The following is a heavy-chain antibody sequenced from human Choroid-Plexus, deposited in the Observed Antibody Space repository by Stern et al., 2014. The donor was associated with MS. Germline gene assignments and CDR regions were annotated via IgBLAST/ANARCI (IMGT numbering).Heavy chain of an antibody. CDR3: AKDRQYLSYFFDH. CDR2: VSYDGSNK. Sequence: VQLVESGGGVVQPGRSLRLSCEASGFTFGSYAIHWVRQAPGKGLEWVAVVSYDGSNKYYADSVKGRFTISRDNSQNTLYMQMSSLRPEDTAVYYCAKDRQYLSYFFDHWGQGSLVTVSS. J-gene: IGHJ5*02. D-gene: IGHD2/OR15-2a*01. V-gene: IGHV3-30*18. CDR1: GFTFGSYA.